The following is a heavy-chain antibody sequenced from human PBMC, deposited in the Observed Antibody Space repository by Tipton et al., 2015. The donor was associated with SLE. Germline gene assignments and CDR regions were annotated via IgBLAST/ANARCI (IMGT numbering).Heavy chain of an antibody. J-gene: IGHJ4*02. D-gene: IGHD3-22*01. Sequence: SLRLSCAASGFTFSSYWMGWVRQAPGKGLEWVATIKADGSEKYYVESVEGRFTVSRDNAKMYLQMNSLRAEDTAVYYCTRGGRNTSYYWQYWGQGTLVTVSS. CDR2: IKADGSEK. CDR3: TRGGRNTSYYWQY. V-gene: IGHV3-7*04. CDR1: GFTFSSYW.